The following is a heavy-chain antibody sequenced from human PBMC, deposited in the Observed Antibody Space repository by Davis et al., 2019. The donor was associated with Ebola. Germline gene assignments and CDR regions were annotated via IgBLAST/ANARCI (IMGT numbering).Heavy chain of an antibody. Sequence: GESLKISCSASGFTFSSYAMHWVRQAPGKGLEYVSAISSNGGSTYYADSVKGRFTISRDNSKNTLYLQMSSLRAEDTAVYYCVKDGGKRAYYYYGMDVWGQGTTVTVSS. CDR1: GFTFSSYA. J-gene: IGHJ6*02. CDR3: VKDGGKRAYYYYGMDV. D-gene: IGHD3-16*01. V-gene: IGHV3-64D*08. CDR2: ISSNGGST.